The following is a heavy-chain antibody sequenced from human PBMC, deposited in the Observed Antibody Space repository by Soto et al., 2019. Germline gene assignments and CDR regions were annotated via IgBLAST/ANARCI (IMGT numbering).Heavy chain of an antibody. CDR3: ARAGYNYGSGTFSPPLRYYFNS. Sequence: QVQLVQSGTEVKKPGASVNVSCKASGYTFTTHYMHWVRQAPGQGLEWMGIINPSGGRTTYALKFQGRVTMASDTSTNTVYVELTSLRSEDTAICFCARAGYNYGSGTFSPPLRYYFNSWGQGTLVTVSS. J-gene: IGHJ4*02. CDR1: GYTFTTHY. CDR2: INPSGGRT. V-gene: IGHV1-46*01. D-gene: IGHD3-10*01.